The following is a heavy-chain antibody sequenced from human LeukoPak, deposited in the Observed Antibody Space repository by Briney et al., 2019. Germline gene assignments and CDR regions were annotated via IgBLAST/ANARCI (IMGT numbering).Heavy chain of an antibody. Sequence: GGSLRLSCAASGFTFTSAWMSWVRQAPGKGLEWVGRIKGKTAAGAPDYVASVKGRFTISRDDSKNTLFLQMSSLKTEDTAVYYCITGDYDFWSGFYSPNHYFDYWGQETLVTASS. V-gene: IGHV3-15*01. CDR2: IKGKTAAGAP. D-gene: IGHD3-3*01. CDR3: ITGDYDFWSGFYSPNHYFDY. J-gene: IGHJ4*02. CDR1: GFTFTSAW.